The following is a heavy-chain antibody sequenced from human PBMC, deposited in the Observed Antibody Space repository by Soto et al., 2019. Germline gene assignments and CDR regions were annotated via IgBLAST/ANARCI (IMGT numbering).Heavy chain of an antibody. J-gene: IGHJ4*02. CDR1: GFTFSSYA. CDR3: ARDTWLAAAGHFDY. CDR2: ISYDGSNK. D-gene: IGHD6-13*01. V-gene: IGHV3-30-3*01. Sequence: QVQLVESGGGVVQTGRSLRLSCAASGFTFSSYAMHWVRQAPGKGLEWVAVISYDGSNKYYADSVKGRFTISRDNSKNTLYLQMNSLRAEDTAVYYCARDTWLAAAGHFDYWGQGTLVTVSS.